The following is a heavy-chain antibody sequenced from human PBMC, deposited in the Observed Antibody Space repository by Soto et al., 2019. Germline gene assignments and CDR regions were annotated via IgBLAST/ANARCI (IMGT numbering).Heavy chain of an antibody. Sequence: SETLSLTCTVSGGSISSYYWSWIRQPPGKGLEWIGYIYYSGSTNYNPSIKSRVTISVDTSKNQFSLKLSSVTAADTAVYYCSIVALGYCSGGSCHSYYMDVWGKGTTVTVSS. V-gene: IGHV4-59*01. J-gene: IGHJ6*03. CDR3: SIVALGYCSGGSCHSYYMDV. D-gene: IGHD2-15*01. CDR1: GGSISSYY. CDR2: IYYSGST.